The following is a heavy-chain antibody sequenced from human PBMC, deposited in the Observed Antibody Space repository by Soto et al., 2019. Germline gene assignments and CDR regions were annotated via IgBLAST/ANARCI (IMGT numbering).Heavy chain of an antibody. D-gene: IGHD3-9*01. CDR2: IYYRGNA. J-gene: IGHJ4*02. V-gene: IGHV4-39*01. CDR3: ARLEGLATISYYFDF. CDR1: DDSINSDKYY. Sequence: QLQLQESGPGLVKPSETLSLTCSVSDDSINSDKYYWGWISQPPGKGLEWIGSIYYRGNAYYNPSLQTRVTISRDKSKSHFSLKLNSVTAADSAVYFCARLEGLATISYYFDFWGPGALVTVSS.